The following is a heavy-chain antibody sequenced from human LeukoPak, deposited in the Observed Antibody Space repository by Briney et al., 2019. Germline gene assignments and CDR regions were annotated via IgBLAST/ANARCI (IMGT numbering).Heavy chain of an antibody. J-gene: IGHJ4*02. V-gene: IGHV3-33*01. CDR2: IWYDGSNK. CDR3: ARDHTYYYDSSGYYLDY. D-gene: IGHD3-22*01. Sequence: GGSLRLSCAASGFTFSSYGMHWVRQAPGKGLEWVAVIWYDGSNKYYADSVKGRFTISRDNSKNTLYLQMNSLRAEDTAVYYCARDHTYYYDSSGYYLDYWGQGTLVTVSS. CDR1: GFTFSSYG.